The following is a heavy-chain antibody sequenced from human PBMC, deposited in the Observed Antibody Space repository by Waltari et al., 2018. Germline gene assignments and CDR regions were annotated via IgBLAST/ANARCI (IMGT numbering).Heavy chain of an antibody. V-gene: IGHV3-23*01. CDR2: IRDRGGII. J-gene: IGHJ4*02. Sequence: EVQLLESGGRLVQPGGSLRLSCAASGFTFSTYVMNWVRKAPGKGLEWVSSIRDRGGIINYADPVKGRFTISRDNSENTLYLQMNSLRAEDTAVYYCARGSGVDSWGQGTLVTISS. D-gene: IGHD7-27*01. CDR3: ARGSGVDS. CDR1: GFTFSTYV.